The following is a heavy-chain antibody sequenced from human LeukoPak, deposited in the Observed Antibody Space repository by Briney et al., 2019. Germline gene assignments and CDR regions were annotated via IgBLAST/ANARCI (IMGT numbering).Heavy chain of an antibody. V-gene: IGHV3-23*01. CDR2: ISGSGGST. CDR3: AAGEPSFDY. J-gene: IGHJ4*02. D-gene: IGHD7-27*01. CDR1: GFTLGNYA. Sequence: GGSLRLSCAASGFTLGNYAMSWVRQAPGKGLEWVSAISGSGGSTYYADSVKGRFTISRDNSKNTLYLQMNSLRAEDTAVYYCAAGEPSFDYWGQGTLVTVSS.